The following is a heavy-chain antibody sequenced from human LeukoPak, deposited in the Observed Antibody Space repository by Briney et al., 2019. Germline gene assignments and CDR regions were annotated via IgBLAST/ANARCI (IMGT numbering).Heavy chain of an antibody. D-gene: IGHD2-15*01. V-gene: IGHV3-30*07. CDR1: GFTFSSYA. CDR2: ISYDGSNK. CDR3: AKDALPAEGYCSGGSCSRGNGMDV. J-gene: IGHJ6*02. Sequence: GGSLRLSCAASGFTFSSYAMHWVRQAPGKGLEWVAVISYDGSNKYYADSVKGRFTISRDNSKNTLYLQMNSLRAEDTAVYYCAKDALPAEGYCSGGSCSRGNGMDVWGQGTTVTVSS.